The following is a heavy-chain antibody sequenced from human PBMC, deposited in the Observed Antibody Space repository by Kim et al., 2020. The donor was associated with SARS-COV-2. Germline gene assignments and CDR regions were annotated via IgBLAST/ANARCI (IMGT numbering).Heavy chain of an antibody. Sequence: WGSLRLSCAASGFSASSNYMTWGRQAPWKGLERGSVIYTYSSTYYSDSAKVRCSISIYNSKIKLHLQLNILSGEDTAAYYRVWGGMDVCGQGTMVIDS. J-gene: IGHJ6*02. CDR2: IYTYSST. V-gene: IGHV3-53*01. D-gene: IGHD1-26*01. CDR1: GFSASSNY. CDR3: VWGGMDV.